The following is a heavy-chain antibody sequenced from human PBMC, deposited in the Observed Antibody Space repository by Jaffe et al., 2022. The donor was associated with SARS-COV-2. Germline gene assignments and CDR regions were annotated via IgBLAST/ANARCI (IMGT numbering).Heavy chain of an antibody. CDR2: ISAYNGNT. CDR1: GYTFTSSG. J-gene: IGHJ3*02. CDR3: AKDQLYWNDADAFDI. V-gene: IGHV1-18*01. D-gene: IGHD1-1*01. Sequence: QVQLVQSGGEVKKPGASVKVSCKASGYTFTSSGISWVRQAPGQGLEWMGWISAYNGNTNYAPKVQGRVTMTTDTSTNTAYMELRSLRSDDTAIYYCAKDQLYWNDADAFDIWGQGTMVTVSS.